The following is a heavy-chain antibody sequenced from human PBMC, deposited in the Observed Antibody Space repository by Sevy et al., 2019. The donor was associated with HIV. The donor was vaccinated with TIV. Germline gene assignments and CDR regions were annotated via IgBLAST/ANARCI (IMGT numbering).Heavy chain of an antibody. CDR1: GFTFSSYS. Sequence: GGSLRLSCAASGFTFSSYSMNWVRQAPGKGLEWVSYISSSSSTIYYADSVKGRFTISRDNAKNSLYLQMNSLRAEDMAVYYCARVPSEYSSSWYSEDYYYGMDVWGQGTTVTVSS. J-gene: IGHJ6*02. CDR2: ISSSSSTI. D-gene: IGHD6-13*01. CDR3: ARVPSEYSSSWYSEDYYYGMDV. V-gene: IGHV3-48*01.